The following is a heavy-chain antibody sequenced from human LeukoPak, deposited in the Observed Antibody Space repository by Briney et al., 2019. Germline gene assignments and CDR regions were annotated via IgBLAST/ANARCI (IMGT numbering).Heavy chain of an antibody. CDR2: IYYSGST. V-gene: IGHV4-30-4*08. J-gene: IGHJ5*02. D-gene: IGHD1-14*01. CDR1: GGSISSGDYY. Sequence: PSQTLSLTCTVSGGSISSGDYYWNWIRQPPGKGLEWIGYIYYSGSTCYNPSLKSRVTISVDTSKNQFSLKLSSVTAADTAVYYCARDSALTLGTWGQGTLVTVSS. CDR3: ARDSALTLGT.